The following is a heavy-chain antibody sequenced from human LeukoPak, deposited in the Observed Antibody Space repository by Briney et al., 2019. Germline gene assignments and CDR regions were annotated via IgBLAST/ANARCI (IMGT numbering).Heavy chain of an antibody. CDR2: ISGSGGTT. Sequence: GGSLRLSCAASGFTFYSYSMNWVRQAPGKGLEWVSAISGSGGTTYYADSVKGRFTISRDNSKNTVYLQMNSLRAEDTAVYYCTTSPEDAFDIWGQGTMVTVSS. J-gene: IGHJ3*02. CDR1: GFTFYSYS. CDR3: TTSPEDAFDI. V-gene: IGHV3-23*01. D-gene: IGHD1-14*01.